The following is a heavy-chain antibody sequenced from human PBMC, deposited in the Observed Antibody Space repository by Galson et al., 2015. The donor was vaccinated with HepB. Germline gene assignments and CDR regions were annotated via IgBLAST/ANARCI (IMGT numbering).Heavy chain of an antibody. CDR2: ISGSGGST. V-gene: IGHV3-23*01. J-gene: IGHJ4*02. D-gene: IGHD3-16*02. CDR1: GFTFSSYA. Sequence: SLRLSCAASGFTFSSYAMSWVRQAPGKGLEWVSAISGSGGSTYYADSVKGRFTISRDNSKNTLYLQMNSLRAEATAVYYCAKERELGYDYVWGSYRYFWDYWGQGTLVTVS. CDR3: AKERELGYDYVWGSYRYFWDY.